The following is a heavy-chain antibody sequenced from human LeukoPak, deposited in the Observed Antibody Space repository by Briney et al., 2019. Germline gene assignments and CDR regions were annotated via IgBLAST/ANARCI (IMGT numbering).Heavy chain of an antibody. D-gene: IGHD6-6*01. J-gene: IGHJ2*01. CDR2: IKQDGSEK. Sequence: GGSLRVSCEASGFTFSTYWKSWVRQAPGKGLEWVANIKQDGSEKYYVDSVKGRFTISRDNAKNSLYLQMHSLRAEDTAVYYCAREGPIAARPPNWYFALWGRGTLVTVSS. V-gene: IGHV3-7*01. CDR3: AREGPIAARPPNWYFAL. CDR1: GFTFSTYW.